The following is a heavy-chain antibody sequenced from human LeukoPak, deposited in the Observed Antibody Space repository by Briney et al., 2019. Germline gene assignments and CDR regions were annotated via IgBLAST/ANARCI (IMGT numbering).Heavy chain of an antibody. D-gene: IGHD2-2*01. CDR2: IIPIFGTA. V-gene: IGHV1-69*01. CDR1: GGTFSSYA. CDR3: ARDPAAIVPAATYNWFDP. J-gene: IGHJ5*02. Sequence: SVKVSCKASGGTFSSYAISWVRQAPGQGLEWMGGIIPIFGTANYAQKFQGRVTITADESTGTAYMELSSLRSEDTAVYYCARDPAAIVPAATYNWFDPWGQGTLVTVSS.